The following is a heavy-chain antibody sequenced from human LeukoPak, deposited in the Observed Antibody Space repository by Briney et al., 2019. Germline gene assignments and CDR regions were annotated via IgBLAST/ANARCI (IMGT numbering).Heavy chain of an antibody. CDR1: GFTFSSYG. D-gene: IGHD2-21*01. J-gene: IGHJ4*02. Sequence: PGGSLRLSCAASGFTFSSYGMHWVRQAPRTGLEWVSVIWYDGSNKYYADSVKGRFTISRDNSKNKLYLQMNSIRADDTAAYYCARAYHRDVVGILDYWGQGTLVTVSS. CDR2: IWYDGSNK. V-gene: IGHV3-33*01. CDR3: ARAYHRDVVGILDY.